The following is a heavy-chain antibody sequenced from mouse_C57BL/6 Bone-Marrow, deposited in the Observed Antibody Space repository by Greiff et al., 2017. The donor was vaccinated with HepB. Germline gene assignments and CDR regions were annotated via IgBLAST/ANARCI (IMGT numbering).Heavy chain of an antibody. J-gene: IGHJ3*01. CDR2: ISSGSSTI. CDR1: GFTFSDYG. V-gene: IGHV5-17*01. CDR3: ARSSGTGFAY. Sequence: EVMLVESGGGLVKPGGSLKLSCAASGFTFSDYGMHWVRQAPEKGLEWVAYISSGSSTIYYADTVKGRFTISRDNAKNTRFLQMTSLRSEDTAMYYCARSSGTGFAYWGQGTLVTVSA. D-gene: IGHD2-14*01.